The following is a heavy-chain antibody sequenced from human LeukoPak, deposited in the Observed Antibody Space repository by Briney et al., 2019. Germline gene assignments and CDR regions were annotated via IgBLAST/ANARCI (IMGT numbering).Heavy chain of an antibody. D-gene: IGHD3-10*01. CDR2: ISRSGSTI. CDR3: ARDQPYYYGSGSPGGFDY. V-gene: IGHV3-48*03. Sequence: PGGSLRLSCAASGFTFSGYEMNWVRQAPGRGLEWVSYISRSGSTIYYADSVKGRFTISRDNAKNSLYLQMNSLRAEDTAAYYCARDQPYYYGSGSPGGFDYWGQGTLVTVSS. CDR1: GFTFSGYE. J-gene: IGHJ4*02.